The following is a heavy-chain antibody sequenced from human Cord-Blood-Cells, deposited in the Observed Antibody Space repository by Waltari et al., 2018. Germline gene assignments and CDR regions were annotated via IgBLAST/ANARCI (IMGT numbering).Heavy chain of an antibody. J-gene: IGHJ4*02. CDR1: GFTFSDHY. CDR2: TRNKANSYTT. CDR3: ATRDNSNFDY. V-gene: IGHV3-72*01. D-gene: IGHD4-4*01. Sequence: EVQLVESGGGLVQPGGSLRLSCAASGFTFSDHYMDWVRQAPGKGLEWVGRTRNKANSYTTEYAASVKGRFTISRDDSKNSLYLQMNSLKTEDTAVYYCATRDNSNFDYWGQGTLVTVSS.